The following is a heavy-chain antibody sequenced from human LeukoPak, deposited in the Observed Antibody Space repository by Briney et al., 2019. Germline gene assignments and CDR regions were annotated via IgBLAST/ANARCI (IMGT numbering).Heavy chain of an antibody. CDR1: GFTFSSYA. J-gene: IGHJ4*02. D-gene: IGHD3-22*01. CDR3: AKDARYYDSSGYGSYYFDY. V-gene: IGHV3-23*01. CDR2: ISGSGGST. Sequence: GGSLRLSCAASGFTFSSYAMSWVRQAPGKGLEWVSAISGSGGSTYYADSVKGRFTISRDNSKNTLYLQMNSLRAEDTAVYYCAKDARYYDSSGYGSYYFDYWGQGTLVTVSS.